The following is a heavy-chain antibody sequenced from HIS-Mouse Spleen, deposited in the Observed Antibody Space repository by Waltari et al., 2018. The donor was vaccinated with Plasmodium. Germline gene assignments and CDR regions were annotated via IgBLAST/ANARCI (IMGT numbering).Heavy chain of an antibody. D-gene: IGHD6-6*01. J-gene: IGHJ3*02. CDR1: GGSISSYY. V-gene: IGHV4-59*01. CDR2: LYYSGST. Sequence: QVQLQESGPGLVKPSETLSLTCTVSGGSISSYYWSWIRQPPGKGLEWIGYLYYSGSTNNNPSLKCRVTISVDTSKNQFSLKLSSVTAADTAVYYCARTIAARPSLMLFDIWGQGTMVTVSS. CDR3: ARTIAARPSLMLFDI.